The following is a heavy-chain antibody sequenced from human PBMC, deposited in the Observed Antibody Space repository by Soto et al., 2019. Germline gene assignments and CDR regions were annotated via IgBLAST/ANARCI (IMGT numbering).Heavy chain of an antibody. CDR2: INHDGSDK. CDR1: GFTLNNYW. J-gene: IGHJ5*02. CDR3: ARDFGNPKGRLDP. V-gene: IGHV3-7*01. Sequence: PGVSLRLSCAASGFTLNNYWVTWVRQAPGKGLEWVANINHDGSDKYYVDSVKGRFTISRDNTKNSLYLQMNSLRAEDTAFYYCARDFGNPKGRLDPWCQGILVTVSS. D-gene: IGHD3-10*01.